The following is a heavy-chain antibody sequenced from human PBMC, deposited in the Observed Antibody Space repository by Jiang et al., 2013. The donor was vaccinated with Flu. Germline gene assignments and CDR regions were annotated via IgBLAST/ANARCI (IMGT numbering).Heavy chain of an antibody. Sequence: RLSCAASGFTFSTYAMNWVRQAPGKGLEWVAVISYDGSNKYYADSVKGRFTISRDNSKNTLYLQMNSLRADDTAVYYCAKDQGKGYWGQGTLVTVSS. CDR1: GFTFSTYA. J-gene: IGHJ4*02. CDR3: AKDQGKGY. V-gene: IGHV3-30*18. CDR2: ISYDGSNK.